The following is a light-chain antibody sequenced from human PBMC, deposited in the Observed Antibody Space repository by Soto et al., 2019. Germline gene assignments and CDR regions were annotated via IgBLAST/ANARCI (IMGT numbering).Light chain of an antibody. CDR2: EVS. Sequence: QSALTQPPSASGSPGQSVTISCTGTSSDIGGYNYVSWYQQHPGKAPKLIIYEVSKRPSGVPDRFSGSKTGNTASLTVSGLQAEDEADYDCTSYAGSNNLVFAGGTTLTVL. CDR3: TSYAGSNNLV. J-gene: IGLJ3*02. V-gene: IGLV2-8*01. CDR1: SSDIGGYNY.